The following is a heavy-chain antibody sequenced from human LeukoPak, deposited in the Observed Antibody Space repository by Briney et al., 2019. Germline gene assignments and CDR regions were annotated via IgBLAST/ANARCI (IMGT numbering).Heavy chain of an antibody. CDR2: INHSGST. D-gene: IGHD5-12*01. J-gene: IGHJ6*02. Sequence: SETLSLTSAVYGGSFSGYYWSWIRQPPGKGLEWIGEINHSGSTNYNPSLKSRVTISVDTSKNQFSLKLSSVTAADTAVYYCARYAVATKVGYYYYYGMDVWGQGTTVTVSS. V-gene: IGHV4-34*01. CDR3: ARYAVATKVGYYYYYGMDV. CDR1: GGSFSGYY.